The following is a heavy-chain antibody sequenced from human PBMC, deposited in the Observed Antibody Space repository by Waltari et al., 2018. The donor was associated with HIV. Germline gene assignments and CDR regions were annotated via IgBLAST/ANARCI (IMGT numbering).Heavy chain of an antibody. V-gene: IGHV1-2*06. Sequence: QLQLVQSGAEVKKPGASVKVSSKASGYTFTGSYMHLVRHAPGQSLAWMGQINPNSGGTNYAQKFQGRCTMTRDTSISTAYMELSRLISDDTAVYYGERAASGFNPYFDYWGQGTLVTVSS. CDR3: ERAASGFNPYFDY. D-gene: IGHD6-13*01. J-gene: IGHJ4*02. CDR2: INPNSGGT. CDR1: GYTFTGSY.